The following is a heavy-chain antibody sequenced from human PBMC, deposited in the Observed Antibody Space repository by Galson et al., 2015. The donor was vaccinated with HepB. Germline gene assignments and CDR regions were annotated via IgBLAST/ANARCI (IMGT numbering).Heavy chain of an antibody. Sequence: SLRLSCAASGFTVSSNYMSWVRQAPGKGLEWVSVIYSGGSTYYADSVKGRFTISRDNSKNTLYLQMNSLRAEDTAVYYCARDPRGYSSGWYSAFDIWGQGTMVTVSS. CDR1: GFTVSSNY. J-gene: IGHJ3*02. V-gene: IGHV3-66*01. CDR2: IYSGGST. CDR3: ARDPRGYSSGWYSAFDI. D-gene: IGHD6-19*01.